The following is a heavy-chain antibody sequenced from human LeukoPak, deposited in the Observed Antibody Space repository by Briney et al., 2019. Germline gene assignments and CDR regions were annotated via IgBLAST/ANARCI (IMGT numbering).Heavy chain of an antibody. D-gene: IGHD6-19*01. V-gene: IGHV4-61*02. CDR1: GGSISSSSYY. Sequence: SETLFLTCTVSGGSISSSSYYWSWIRQPAGKGLEWIGRIYTSGSTNYNPSLKSRVTMSVDTSKNQFSLKLSSVTAADTAVYYCARVGPHGEQWLVLDAFDIWGQGTMVTVSS. CDR2: IYTSGST. CDR3: ARVGPHGEQWLVLDAFDI. J-gene: IGHJ3*02.